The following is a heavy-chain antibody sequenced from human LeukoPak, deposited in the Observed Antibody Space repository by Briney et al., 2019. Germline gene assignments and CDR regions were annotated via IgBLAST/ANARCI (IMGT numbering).Heavy chain of an antibody. Sequence: GESLKISCEASGYSFTTYWIGWVRHMPGKGLEWMGIIYPGDSDTRYSPSFQGQVTISADKSISTAYLQWSSLKASDTAMYYCARQHGSGSYYSRAIDYWGQGTLVTVSS. D-gene: IGHD3-10*01. CDR2: IYPGDSDT. CDR3: ARQHGSGSYYSRAIDY. CDR1: GYSFTTYW. V-gene: IGHV5-51*01. J-gene: IGHJ4*02.